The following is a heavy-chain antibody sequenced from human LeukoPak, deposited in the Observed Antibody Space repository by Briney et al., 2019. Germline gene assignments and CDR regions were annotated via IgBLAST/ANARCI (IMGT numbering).Heavy chain of an antibody. CDR3: ARSTEGTAHFDY. CDR2: ISANGVTS. J-gene: IGHJ4*02. CDR1: EFIFSSYE. Sequence: GGSLRLSCATSEFIFSSYEMHWVRQTPGKGLEYVSGISANGVTSFYALSVKGRSTISRDNSKSTLYLQMGSLKTEDMAVYYCARSTEGTAHFDYWGQGTLVIVSS. D-gene: IGHD1-7*01. V-gene: IGHV3-64*01.